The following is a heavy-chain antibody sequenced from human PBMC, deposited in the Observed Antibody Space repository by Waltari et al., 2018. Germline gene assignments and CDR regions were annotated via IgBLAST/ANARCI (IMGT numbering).Heavy chain of an antibody. V-gene: IGHV4-34*01. J-gene: IGHJ4*02. CDR1: GGSFSGYY. CDR3: ARGGGGALRPFDY. Sequence: QVQLQQWGAGLLKPSETLSLTCAVYGGSFSGYYWSWIRQPPGKGLEWIGEINHSGSTNYNPSLKSRVTIAVDTSKNQFYRKLSSVTAADTAVYYCARGGGGALRPFDYWGQGTLVTVSS. D-gene: IGHD2-15*01. CDR2: INHSGST.